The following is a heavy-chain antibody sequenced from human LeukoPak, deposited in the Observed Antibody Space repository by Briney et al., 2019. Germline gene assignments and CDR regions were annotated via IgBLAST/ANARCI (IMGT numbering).Heavy chain of an antibody. D-gene: IGHD3-22*01. CDR1: GFTFSSYS. V-gene: IGHV3-21*01. J-gene: IGHJ4*02. CDR2: ISSGSSYI. Sequence: GGSLRLSCAASGFTFSSYSMNWVRQAPGKGLEWVSSISSGSSYIYYADSVKGRFTISRDNAKNSLYLQMNSLRAEDTAVYYCARAETYYYDSSGYFLWGQGTLVTVSS. CDR3: ARAETYYYDSSGYFL.